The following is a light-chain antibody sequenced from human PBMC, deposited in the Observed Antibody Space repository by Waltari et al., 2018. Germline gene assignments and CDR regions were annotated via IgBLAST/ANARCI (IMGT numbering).Light chain of an antibody. CDR3: CSYSGDLSFGVV. J-gene: IGLJ2*01. Sequence: QSALTQPASVSGYPGQSITISCTGTSHDVGNYDLVSWYQQHPGKASKLIIYEVTKRPSGFSNRFSGSKSGNTASLTISGLHTEDEGDYYCCSYSGDLSFGVVFGGGTKLTVL. CDR2: EVT. V-gene: IGLV2-23*02. CDR1: SHDVGNYDL.